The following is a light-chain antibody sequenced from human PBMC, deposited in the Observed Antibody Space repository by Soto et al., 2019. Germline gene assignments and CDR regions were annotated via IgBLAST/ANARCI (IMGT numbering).Light chain of an antibody. Sequence: DIQRTQSPSSLSASVGDGVTITCRASQSIRTYLNWYQQKPGKAPKLLIYATSSLQSGVPSRFSGSGFGTDFTLTISSLQPEDFATYYCQQSYSTHPTFGQGTKVDI. V-gene: IGKV1-39*01. J-gene: IGKJ1*01. CDR3: QQSYSTHPT. CDR1: QSIRTY. CDR2: ATS.